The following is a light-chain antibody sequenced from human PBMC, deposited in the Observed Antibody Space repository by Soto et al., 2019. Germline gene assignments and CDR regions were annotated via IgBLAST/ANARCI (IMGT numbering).Light chain of an antibody. Sequence: EIVLTQSPGTLSLSPCDRATLSCRSSQSVSSSYLAWYQQKPGQAPRLLIYGASSRATGIPDRFSGSGSGTDFTLTISNLQSEDFAVYYCQQYTNWPPITFGQGTRLEIK. CDR3: QQYTNWPPIT. CDR1: QSVSSSY. CDR2: GAS. V-gene: IGKV3-20*01. J-gene: IGKJ5*01.